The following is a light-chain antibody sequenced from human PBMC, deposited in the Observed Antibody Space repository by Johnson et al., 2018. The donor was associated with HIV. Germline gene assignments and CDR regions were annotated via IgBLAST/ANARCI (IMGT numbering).Light chain of an antibody. V-gene: IGLV1-51*01. Sequence: QSVLTQPPSVSAAPGQKVTISCSGSSSNIGNNYVSWYQHLPGKAPKLLIYDNNKRPSGIPDRLSGSKSGTSATLGITGLQTGDEADYYCGTWDTNLSAVYVFGTGTKVTVL. CDR1: SSNIGNNY. J-gene: IGLJ1*01. CDR3: GTWDTNLSAVYV. CDR2: DNN.